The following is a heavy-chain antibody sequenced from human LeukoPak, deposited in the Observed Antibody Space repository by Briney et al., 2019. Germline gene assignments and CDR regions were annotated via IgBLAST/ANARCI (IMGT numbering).Heavy chain of an antibody. V-gene: IGHV1-8*01. D-gene: IGHD3-3*01. CDR1: GYTFTSYD. CDR3: ARGGGLDFWSGYPIDY. Sequence: ASVKVSCKASGYTFTSYDINWVRQATGQGLEWMGWMNPNSGNTGYAQKFQGRVTMTRDTSISTAYMELSRLRSDDTAVYYCARGGGLDFWSGYPIDYWGQGTLVTVSS. J-gene: IGHJ4*02. CDR2: MNPNSGNT.